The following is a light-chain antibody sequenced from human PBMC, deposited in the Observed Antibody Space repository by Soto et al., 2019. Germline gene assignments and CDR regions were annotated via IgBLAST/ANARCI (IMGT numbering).Light chain of an antibody. V-gene: IGLV2-14*01. Sequence: SAVTQPASVSGSPGQSITISCTGTSSDVGDYNYVSWYQHHPGKAPKLIIYEVRNRPSGVPNRFSGAKSGNTASLTISGLQAEDEADYYCSSYRTGSAFYVFGSGTKVTVL. CDR3: SSYRTGSAFYV. CDR1: SSDVGDYNY. CDR2: EVR. J-gene: IGLJ1*01.